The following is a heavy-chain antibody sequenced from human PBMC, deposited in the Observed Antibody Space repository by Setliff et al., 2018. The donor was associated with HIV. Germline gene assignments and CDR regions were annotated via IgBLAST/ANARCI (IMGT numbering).Heavy chain of an antibody. V-gene: IGHV3-48*01. CDR2: ISSSSSTI. CDR1: GFTFSDYS. Sequence: GGSLRLSCAASGFTFSDYSMSWVRQAPGKGLEWVSYISSSSSTIYYADSVKGRFTISRDNAKNSLYLQMNSLRAEDTAVYYCARGIYTGYAHFDYWGQGTLVTVSS. CDR3: ARGIYTGYAHFDY. J-gene: IGHJ4*02. D-gene: IGHD5-12*01.